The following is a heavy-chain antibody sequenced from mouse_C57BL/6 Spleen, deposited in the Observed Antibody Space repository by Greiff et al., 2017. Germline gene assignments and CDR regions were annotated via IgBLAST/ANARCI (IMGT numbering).Heavy chain of an antibody. CDR1: GYTFTSYG. J-gene: IGHJ4*01. D-gene: IGHD1-1*01. CDR3: ARRYYCSSHYYAMDY. CDR2: IYPRSGNT. Sequence: VQLQESGAELARPGASVKLSCKASGYTFTSYGISWVKQRPGQGLEWIGEIYPRSGNTYYNEKFKGKATLTADKSSSTAYMELRSLTSEDSAVDFCARRYYCSSHYYAMDYWGQGTSVTVSS. V-gene: IGHV1-81*01.